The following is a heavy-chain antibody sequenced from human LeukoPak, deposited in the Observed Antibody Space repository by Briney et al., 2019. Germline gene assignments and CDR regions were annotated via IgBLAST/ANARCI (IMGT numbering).Heavy chain of an antibody. CDR3: AKVRIVGATAGLFDY. CDR2: IDWNNGII. CDR1: GFTFDDYA. Sequence: GRSLRLSCAASGFTFDDYAMHWVRQAPGKGLEWVSGIDWNNGIIGYADSVKGRFTISRDNAKNSLYLQMNSLRDEDTALYYCAKVRIVGATAGLFDYWGQGTLVTVSS. V-gene: IGHV3-9*01. D-gene: IGHD1-26*01. J-gene: IGHJ4*02.